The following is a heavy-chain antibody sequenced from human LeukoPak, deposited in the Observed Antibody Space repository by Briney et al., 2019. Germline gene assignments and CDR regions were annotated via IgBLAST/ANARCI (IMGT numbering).Heavy chain of an antibody. CDR1: GFIFKSYA. Sequence: PGGSLRLSCAASGFIFKSYAMNWVRQAPGKGLEWVSGISGFGGSTYYAASVKGRFTISRDNSGDTLFLHLDNLGVEDTAMYYCARRGGSSWSSFDYWGQGSLVTVSS. CDR3: ARRGGSSWSSFDY. CDR2: ISGFGGST. V-gene: IGHV3-23*01. D-gene: IGHD6-13*01. J-gene: IGHJ4*02.